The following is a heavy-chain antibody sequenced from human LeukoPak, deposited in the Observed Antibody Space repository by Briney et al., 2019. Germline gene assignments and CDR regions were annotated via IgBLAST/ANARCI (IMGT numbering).Heavy chain of an antibody. D-gene: IGHD3-22*01. CDR2: ISAYNGNT. J-gene: IGHJ4*02. CDR1: GYTFTSYG. V-gene: IGHV1-18*01. Sequence: VASVKVSCKASGYTFTSYGIRWVRQPPGQGLEWMGWISAYNGNTNYAQKLQGGATMTTDTSTSTAYMELRSLRSNDTAVYYCARDENYYDSSGYNPGGYWGQGTLVTVSS. CDR3: ARDENYYDSSGYNPGGY.